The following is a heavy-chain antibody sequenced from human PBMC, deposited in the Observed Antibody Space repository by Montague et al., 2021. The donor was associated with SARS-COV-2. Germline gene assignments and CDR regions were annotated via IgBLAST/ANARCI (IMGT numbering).Heavy chain of an antibody. Sequence: SETLSLTCTVSGGSMMSPSFHWDWIRQAPGKGLEWIGSIYYGGTTYFNPSLRSRVTLSVDTPRSQFSLELSSVTAADTAVYYCARRLTVWTGCAKSVYFDYWGQGLLVTDSS. D-gene: IGHD3/OR15-3a*01. V-gene: IGHV4-39*01. CDR1: GGSMMSPSFH. CDR2: IYYGGTT. CDR3: ARRLTVWTGCAKSVYFDY. J-gene: IGHJ4*02.